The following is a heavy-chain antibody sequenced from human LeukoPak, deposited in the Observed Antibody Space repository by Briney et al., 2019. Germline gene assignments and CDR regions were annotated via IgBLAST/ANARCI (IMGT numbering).Heavy chain of an antibody. CDR3: ARDQVTTCFDY. J-gene: IGHJ4*02. D-gene: IGHD4-17*01. V-gene: IGHV4-30-4*01. CDR1: GGSISSGDYY. CDR2: IYYSGST. Sequence: SETLSLTSTVSGGSISSGDYYWSWIRQPPGKGLEWIGYIYYSGSTYYSPSLKSRVTISVDTSKNQFSLKLSSVTAADTAVYYCARDQVTTCFDYWGQGTLVTVSS.